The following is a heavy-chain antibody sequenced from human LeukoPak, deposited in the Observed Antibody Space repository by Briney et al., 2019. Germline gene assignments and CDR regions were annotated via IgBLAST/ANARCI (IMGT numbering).Heavy chain of an antibody. CDR1: GFTFSSEA. J-gene: IGHJ6*02. CDR3: AKADDSSGYCYDYYYGMDV. V-gene: IGHV3-23*01. Sequence: GGSLRLSCGASGFTFSSEAMSGVRQAPGKGLEWVSAISGSGGSTYYADSVKGRFTISRDNSRNTLYLQMNSLRAEDTALYYCAKADDSSGYCYDYYYGMDVWGQGTTVTVSS. D-gene: IGHD3-22*01. CDR2: ISGSGGST.